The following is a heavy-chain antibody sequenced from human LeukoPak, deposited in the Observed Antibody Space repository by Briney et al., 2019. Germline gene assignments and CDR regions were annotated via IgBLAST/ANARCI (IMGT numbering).Heavy chain of an antibody. Sequence: SETLSLTCTVSGGSISRYYWSWIRQPPGKGLEWIGYISYTGSTTYNSSLKSRVTISLDTSQNQFSLKLTSVTPADTAVYYCARTAKYYYGSETYYFFDYWGQGTLVTVSS. CDR3: ARTAKYYYGSETYYFFDY. CDR2: ISYTGST. J-gene: IGHJ4*02. CDR1: GGSISRYY. D-gene: IGHD3-10*01. V-gene: IGHV4-59*01.